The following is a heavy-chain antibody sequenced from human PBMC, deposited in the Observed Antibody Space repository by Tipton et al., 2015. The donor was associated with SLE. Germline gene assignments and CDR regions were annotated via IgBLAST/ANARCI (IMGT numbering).Heavy chain of an antibody. CDR1: GDSITTSSYY. V-gene: IGHV4-39*01. CDR2: VFYTGST. D-gene: IGHD3-3*01. CDR3: ARHDVITIFGVPNLSWFDP. Sequence: TLSLTCTVSGDSITTSSYYWAWIRQPPGKGLEWVGSVFYTGSTYYNPSLKSRVTLSADTSENQFSLRLISVTAADTAIYYCARHDVITIFGVPNLSWFDPWGQGTLVIVSS. J-gene: IGHJ5*02.